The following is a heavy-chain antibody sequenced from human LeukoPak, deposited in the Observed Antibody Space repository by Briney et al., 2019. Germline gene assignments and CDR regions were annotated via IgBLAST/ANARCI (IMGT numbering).Heavy chain of an antibody. J-gene: IGHJ4*02. V-gene: IGHV3-74*01. Sequence: GGSLRLSCAASGFTFSSYWMHWVRQAPGKWLVWVSRINSDGSSTGYADSVKGRFTISRDNAKNTLYLQMNSLRAEDTAVYYCASLIAVAGGWGQGTLVTVSS. D-gene: IGHD6-19*01. CDR2: INSDGSST. CDR1: GFTFSSYW. CDR3: ASLIAVAGG.